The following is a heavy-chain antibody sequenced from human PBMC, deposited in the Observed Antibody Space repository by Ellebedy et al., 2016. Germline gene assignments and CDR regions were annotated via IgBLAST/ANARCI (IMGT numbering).Heavy chain of an antibody. CDR2: IYYSGST. Sequence: SETLSLXCTVSGGSISGYYWTWIRQPPGKGLEWIGDIYYSGSTNYNPSLKSRVTISVDTSKNQFSLKLSSVTAADTVVYYCARCIVGAPYYFDYWGQGTLVTVSS. CDR3: ARCIVGAPYYFDY. J-gene: IGHJ4*02. V-gene: IGHV4-59*13. D-gene: IGHD1-26*01. CDR1: GGSISGYY.